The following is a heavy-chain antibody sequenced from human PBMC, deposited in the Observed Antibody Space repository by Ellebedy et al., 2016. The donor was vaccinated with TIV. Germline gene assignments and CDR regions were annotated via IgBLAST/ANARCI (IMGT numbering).Heavy chain of an antibody. Sequence: MPSETLSLTCVVYGGSFSGYYWIWIRQPPGKGLEWIGEVNRSGRTKYNPSLKSRVTISVDTSKNHFSLKLSSVTAADTAVYYCARVAYGSGEGSGFDPWGQGTLVTASS. CDR3: ARVAYGSGEGSGFDP. V-gene: IGHV4-34*01. CDR2: VNRSGRT. CDR1: GGSFSGYY. J-gene: IGHJ5*02. D-gene: IGHD3-10*01.